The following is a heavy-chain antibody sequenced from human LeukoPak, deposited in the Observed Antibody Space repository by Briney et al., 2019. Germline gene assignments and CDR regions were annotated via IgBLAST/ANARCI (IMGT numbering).Heavy chain of an antibody. V-gene: IGHV1-2*02. CDR1: GYSFTGYY. D-gene: IGHD1-26*01. CDR3: ARSKWEHELDY. J-gene: IGHJ4*02. CDR2: INPNSGGT. Sequence: GASVTVSFKASGYSFTGYYMHWVRQAPGQGLEWMGWINPNSGGTNYAQKFQGRVTMTRDTSISTAYMELSRLRSDDTAVYYCARSKWEHELDYWGQGTLVTVSS.